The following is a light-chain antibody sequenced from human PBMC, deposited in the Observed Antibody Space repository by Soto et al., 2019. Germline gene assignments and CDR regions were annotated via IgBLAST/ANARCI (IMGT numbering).Light chain of an antibody. J-gene: IGKJ4*01. CDR1: QGISSY. CDR2: AAS. V-gene: IGKV1-9*01. CDR3: QQPLT. Sequence: DIQLTQSPSFLSASVGDRVTITCRASQGISSYLAWYQQKPGKAPKLLIYAASTSQSGVPSRFSGSGSGTEFTLTISSLQPEDFATYYCQQPLTFGGGTKVEIK.